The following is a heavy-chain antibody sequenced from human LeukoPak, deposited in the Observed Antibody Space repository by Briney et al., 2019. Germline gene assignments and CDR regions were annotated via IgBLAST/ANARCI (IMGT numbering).Heavy chain of an antibody. V-gene: IGHV4-59*01. Sequence: SETLSLTCTVSGGSISSYYWSWIRQPPGKGLEWIGYIYYSGSTNYNPSLKSRVTISVDTSKNQFSLKLSSVTAADTAVYYCARYYYDSSGFDPWGQGTLVTVSS. CDR2: IYYSGST. CDR3: ARYYYDSSGFDP. D-gene: IGHD3-22*01. CDR1: GGSISSYY. J-gene: IGHJ5*02.